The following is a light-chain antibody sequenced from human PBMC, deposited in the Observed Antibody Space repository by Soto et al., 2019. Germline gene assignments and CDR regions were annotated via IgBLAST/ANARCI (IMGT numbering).Light chain of an antibody. CDR3: QQYYSTPRT. J-gene: IGKJ2*01. CDR1: QSVLFSSNNKNY. CDR2: WAS. Sequence: DIMMTQSPDSLAVSLGERATINCKSSQSVLFSSNNKNYLAWYQQKPGQPPKLLIYWASTRESGVPDRFSGSGSGTDFTLTISSLQAEDVAVYYCQQYYSTPRTFGQGTKLEIK. V-gene: IGKV4-1*01.